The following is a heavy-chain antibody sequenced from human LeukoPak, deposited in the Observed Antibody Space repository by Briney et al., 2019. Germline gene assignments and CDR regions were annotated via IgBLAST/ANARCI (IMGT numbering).Heavy chain of an antibody. CDR1: GFTFSSYA. D-gene: IGHD3-22*01. V-gene: IGHV3-23*01. Sequence: GGSLRLSCAASGFTFSSYAMSWVRQAPGKGLEWVSAISGSGGSTYYADSVKGRFTISRDNSKNTLYLQMNSLRAEDMAVYYCAKLAVLSYYYDSSVWFDPWGQGTLVTVSS. J-gene: IGHJ5*02. CDR3: AKLAVLSYYYDSSVWFDP. CDR2: ISGSGGST.